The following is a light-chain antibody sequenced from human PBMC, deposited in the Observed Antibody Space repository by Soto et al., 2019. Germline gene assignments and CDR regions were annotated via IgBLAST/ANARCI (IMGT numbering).Light chain of an antibody. J-gene: IGLJ2*01. CDR3: CSYAGRSTWDVV. CDR2: EGF. V-gene: IGLV2-23*01. Sequence: QAVVTQPASLSGSRGQSITISCTGTSSDVGGSGLVSWYQFHPGKAPKLLIFEGFKRPSGISNRFSGYNSGSTASLTISGLQAEDEADYYCCSYAGRSTWDVVFGGGTKLTVL. CDR1: SSDVGGSGL.